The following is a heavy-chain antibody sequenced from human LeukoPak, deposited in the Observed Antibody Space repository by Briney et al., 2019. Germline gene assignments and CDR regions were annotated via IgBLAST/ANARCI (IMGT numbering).Heavy chain of an antibody. D-gene: IGHD3-10*01. CDR1: GGSISSYY. J-gene: IGHJ3*02. CDR3: ARLGTGITMVRGAIQGAFDI. CDR2: IYYSGST. Sequence: SETLSLTCTVSGGSISSYYWSWIRQPPGKGLEWIGYIYYSGSTNYNPSLKSRVTISVDTSKNQFSLKLSSVTAADTAVYYCARLGTGITMVRGAIQGAFDIWGQGTMVTVSS. V-gene: IGHV4-59*01.